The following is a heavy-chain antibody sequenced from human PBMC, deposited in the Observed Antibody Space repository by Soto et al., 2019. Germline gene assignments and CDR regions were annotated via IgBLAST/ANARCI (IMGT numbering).Heavy chain of an antibody. D-gene: IGHD2-2*01. Sequence: SETLSLTCAVYGGSFSGYYWSWIRQPPGKGLEWIGEINHSGSTNYNPSLKSRVTISVDTSKNQFSLKLSSVTAADTAVYYCARGRVGYCSCTSCYPPTPPYYYMDVWGKGTTVTVSS. J-gene: IGHJ6*03. CDR1: GGSFSGYY. V-gene: IGHV4-34*01. CDR2: INHSGST. CDR3: ARGRVGYCSCTSCYPPTPPYYYMDV.